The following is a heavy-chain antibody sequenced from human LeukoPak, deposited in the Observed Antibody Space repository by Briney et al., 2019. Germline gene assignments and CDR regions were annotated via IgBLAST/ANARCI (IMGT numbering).Heavy chain of an antibody. CDR1: GFTFSSYA. J-gene: IGHJ3*02. CDR3: AIDIVVVPAAPDGAFDI. V-gene: IGHV3-23*01. CDR2: ISGSGGST. D-gene: IGHD2-2*01. Sequence: PGGSLRLSCAASGFTFSSYAMSWVRQAPGKGLEWVSAISGSGGSTYYADSVKGRFTISRDNSKNTLYLQMNSLRAEDTAVYYCAIDIVVVPAAPDGAFDIWGQGTMVTVSS.